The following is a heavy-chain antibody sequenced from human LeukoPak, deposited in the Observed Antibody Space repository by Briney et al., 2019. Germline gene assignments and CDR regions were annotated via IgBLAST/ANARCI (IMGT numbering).Heavy chain of an antibody. CDR3: ATGVVPAAPDY. V-gene: IGHV1-24*01. Sequence: GASVKVSCKVSGYTLTELSMHWVRQAPGKGLEWMGGFDPEDGETIYAQKFQGRVTMTEGTSTDTAYMELSSLRSEDTAVYYCATGVVPAAPDYWGQGTLVTVSS. CDR1: GYTLTELS. D-gene: IGHD2-2*01. J-gene: IGHJ4*02. CDR2: FDPEDGET.